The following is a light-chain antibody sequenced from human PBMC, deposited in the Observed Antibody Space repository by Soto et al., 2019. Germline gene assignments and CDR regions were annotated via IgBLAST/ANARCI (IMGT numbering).Light chain of an antibody. Sequence: GERATLSCRASQSVPSPYNAWHQQKSGQPPSLRISGTSNRATGIPDRVSGSGCGRDFTLSISSLVPEDLAVSFCKQVGNSPWKFGQGTKVDSK. J-gene: IGKJ1*01. CDR2: GTS. V-gene: IGKV3-20*01. CDR1: QSVPSPY. CDR3: KQVGNSPWK.